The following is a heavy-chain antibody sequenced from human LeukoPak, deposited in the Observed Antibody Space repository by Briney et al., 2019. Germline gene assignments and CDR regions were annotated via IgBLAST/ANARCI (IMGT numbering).Heavy chain of an antibody. J-gene: IGHJ4*02. CDR1: GLTFIDYS. Sequence: GRSLSLACAPSGLTFIDYSMRWFRQPPGKWLEWVSGITSGFTPHYADSVKGRFTISRDNSKNTFHLQLNSLRAEDTAVYYCAKDYSDSRVADVFFEYWGQGTLVTVSS. CDR3: AKDYSDSRVADVFFEY. CDR2: ITSGFTP. D-gene: IGHD2-15*01. V-gene: IGHV3-23*01.